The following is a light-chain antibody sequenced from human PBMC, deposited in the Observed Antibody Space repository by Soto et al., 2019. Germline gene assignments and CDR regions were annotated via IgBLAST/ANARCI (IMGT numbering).Light chain of an antibody. CDR1: QSVSSN. V-gene: IGKV3-20*01. CDR3: QQYGSSRT. J-gene: IGKJ1*01. Sequence: EIVFTQSPGTLSLSPGERATLSCRASQSVSSNLAWYQQKPGQAPRLLIYDASTRATGIPDRFSGSGSGTDFTLTISRLEPEDFAVYFCQQYGSSRTFGQGTKVDIK. CDR2: DAS.